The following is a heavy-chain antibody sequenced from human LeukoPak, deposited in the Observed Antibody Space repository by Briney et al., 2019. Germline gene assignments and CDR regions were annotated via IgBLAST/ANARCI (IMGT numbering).Heavy chain of an antibody. CDR1: GGTFSSYA. CDR3: ARDLVVVVAATENYYYYGMDV. CDR2: IIPIFGTA. D-gene: IGHD2-15*01. V-gene: IGHV1-69*13. J-gene: IGHJ6*02. Sequence: ASVKVSCKASGGTFSSYAISWVRQAPGQGLEWMGGIIPIFGTANYAQKFQGRVTITADESTSTAYMELSSLRSEDTAVYYCARDLVVVVAATENYYYYGMDVWGQGTTVTVSS.